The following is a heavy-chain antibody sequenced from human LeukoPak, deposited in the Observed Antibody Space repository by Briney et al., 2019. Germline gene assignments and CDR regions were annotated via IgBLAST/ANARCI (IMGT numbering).Heavy chain of an antibody. J-gene: IGHJ6*03. V-gene: IGHV1-46*01. CDR3: AKDALRCTNGVCYTGDYYYYYYMDV. D-gene: IGHD2-8*01. CDR2: INPSGGNT. Sequence: ASVKVSCKASGYTFTSYYMHWVRQAPGQGLEWMGIINPSGGNTNYAQKFQGRVTMTRDMSTSTVYMELSSLRSEDTAMYYCAKDALRCTNGVCYTGDYYYYYYMDVWGKGTTVTVSS. CDR1: GYTFTSYY.